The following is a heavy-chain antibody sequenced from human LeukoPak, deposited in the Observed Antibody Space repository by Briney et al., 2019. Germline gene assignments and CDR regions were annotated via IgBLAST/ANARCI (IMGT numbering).Heavy chain of an antibody. CDR2: INHSGST. CDR1: GGSFSGYY. D-gene: IGHD5/OR15-5a*01. J-gene: IGHJ2*01. CDR3: ARSVRYFDL. V-gene: IGHV4-34*01. Sequence: SETLSLTCAVYGGSFSGYYWSWIRQPPGKGLEWIGEINHSGSTNYNPSLKSRVTISVDTSKNQFSLKLSSVTAAGTAVYYCARSVRYFDLWGRGTLVTVSS.